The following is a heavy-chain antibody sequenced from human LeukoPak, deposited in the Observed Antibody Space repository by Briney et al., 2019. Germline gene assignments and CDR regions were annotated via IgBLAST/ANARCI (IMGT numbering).Heavy chain of an antibody. CDR3: ARDLDYSGSGSYFLH. J-gene: IGHJ4*02. CDR2: ISSSGSYT. D-gene: IGHD3-10*01. Sequence: PGGSLRLSCAASGSSFGDYYMGWIRQAPGKGLEWVSSISSSGSYTSYADSVKGRFTISRDNAKNSLYVQMNSLRAEDTAVYYCARDLDYSGSGSYFLHWGQGILVTVSS. V-gene: IGHV3-11*05. CDR1: GSSFGDYY.